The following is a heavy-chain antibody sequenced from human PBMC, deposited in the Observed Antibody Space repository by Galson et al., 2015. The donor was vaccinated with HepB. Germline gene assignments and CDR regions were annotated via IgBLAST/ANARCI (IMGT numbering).Heavy chain of an antibody. CDR1: GFTVSSNY. CDR2: IYSGGST. V-gene: IGHV3-66*02. J-gene: IGHJ3*02. CDR3: ARGTPYANLGAFDI. Sequence: SLRLSCAASGFTVSSNYMSWVRQAPGKGLEWVSVIYSGGSTYYADSVKGRFTISRDNSKNTLYLQMNSLRAEDTAVYYCARGTPYANLGAFDIWGQGTMVTVSS. D-gene: IGHD1-14*01.